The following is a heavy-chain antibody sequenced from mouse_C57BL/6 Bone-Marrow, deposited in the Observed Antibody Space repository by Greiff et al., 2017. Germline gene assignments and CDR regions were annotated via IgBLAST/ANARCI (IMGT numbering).Heavy chain of an antibody. CDR2: IYPRSGNT. D-gene: IGHD1-1*01. V-gene: IGHV1-81*01. Sequence: VQLQQSGAELARPGASVKLSCKASGYTFTSYGISWVKQRTGQGLEWIGEIYPRSGNTYYNEKFKGKATLTADKSSSTAYMELRSLTSEDSAVYFCAYYQGYYAMDYWGQGTSVTVSS. J-gene: IGHJ4*01. CDR1: GYTFTSYG. CDR3: AYYQGYYAMDY.